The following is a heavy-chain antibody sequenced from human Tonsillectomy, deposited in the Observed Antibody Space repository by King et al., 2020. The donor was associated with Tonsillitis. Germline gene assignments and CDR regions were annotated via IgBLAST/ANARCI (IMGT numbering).Heavy chain of an antibody. D-gene: IGHD3-22*01. CDR2: ISVWCSTV. J-gene: IGHJ5*02. Sequence: VQLVESGGGLVQPGGSLRLSCAASGFTFSSYEMNWVRQAPGKGLGWSSSISVWCSTVYYADSVKGRFTISRDNAKNSLYLQMNSLRAEDTAVYYCARGGYSDSSGYYTSWGQGTLVTVSS. CDR1: GFTFSSYE. CDR3: ARGGYSDSSGYYTS. V-gene: IGHV3-48*03.